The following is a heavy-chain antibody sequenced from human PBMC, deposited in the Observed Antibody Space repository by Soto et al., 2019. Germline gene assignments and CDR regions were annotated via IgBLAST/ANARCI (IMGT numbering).Heavy chain of an antibody. CDR2: IKSKADGGTT. CDR1: GFTFISTW. V-gene: IGHV3-15*01. D-gene: IGHD3-22*01. CDR3: TSPCYYDHSW. J-gene: IGHJ4*02. Sequence: EVQLVESGGGLIKRGGSLRLSCTASGFTFISTWMTWVRQAPGKGLEGVGRIKSKADGGTTDYAAPVKGRFTISRDDSKNTLYLQMNSLKTEDTAIYYCTSPCYYDHSWWGQGTLVTVSS.